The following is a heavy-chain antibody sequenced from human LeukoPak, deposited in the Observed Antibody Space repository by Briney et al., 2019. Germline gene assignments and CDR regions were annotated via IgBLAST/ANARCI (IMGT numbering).Heavy chain of an antibody. D-gene: IGHD2-21*01. V-gene: IGHV3-74*03. CDR1: GFTFSRDW. J-gene: IGHJ4*02. CDR2: IYSDVRRI. Sequence: PGGSLRLSCAASGFTFSRDWMHWARQAPGKGLEWLARIYSDVRRIKYADSVKGRFTISRDNAKNTLYLQMNALRVEDTAVYYCATSPVISRDWGQGTLVSVSS. CDR3: ATSPVISRD.